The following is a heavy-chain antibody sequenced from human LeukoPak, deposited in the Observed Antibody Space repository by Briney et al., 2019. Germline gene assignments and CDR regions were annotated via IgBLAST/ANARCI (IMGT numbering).Heavy chain of an antibody. V-gene: IGHV4-34*01. Sequence: SETLSLTFAVYGGSFSGYYWSWIRQPPGKGLEWIGEINHSGSTNYNPSLKSRVTISVDTSKNQFSLKLSSVTAADTAVYYCARHVLRYFDWLSPFDYWGQGTLVTVSS. J-gene: IGHJ4*02. CDR3: ARHVLRYFDWLSPFDY. CDR1: GGSFSGYY. D-gene: IGHD3-9*01. CDR2: INHSGST.